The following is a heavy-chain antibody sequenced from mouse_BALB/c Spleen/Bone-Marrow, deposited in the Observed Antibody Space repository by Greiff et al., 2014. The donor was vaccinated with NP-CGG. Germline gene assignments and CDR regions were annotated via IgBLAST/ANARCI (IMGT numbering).Heavy chain of an antibody. Sequence: VQRVESGAELVGPGASVKLSCKTSGYSFTTYWMNWVKQRPGQGLEWIGMIHPSDSETKLNQKFKDKATLTVDKSSNTAYMQLNSPTSEDSAVYYCTRGDGYGGFAYWGQGTLVTVSA. CDR2: IHPSDSET. J-gene: IGHJ3*01. CDR1: GYSFTTYW. CDR3: TRGDGYGGFAY. D-gene: IGHD2-2*01. V-gene: IGHV1-61*01.